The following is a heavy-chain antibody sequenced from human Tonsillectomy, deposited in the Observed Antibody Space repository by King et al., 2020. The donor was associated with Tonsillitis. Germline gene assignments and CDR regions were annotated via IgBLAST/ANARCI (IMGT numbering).Heavy chain of an antibody. CDR2: ISSSGSTI. CDR3: ARKRITMIVVVNDAFDI. D-gene: IGHD3-22*01. Sequence: VQLVESGGGLVKPGGSLRLSCAAAGFTFSDYYMSWIRQAPGKGLVWVSYISSSGSTIYYADSVKGRFTISRANAKNSLYLQMNSLRAEDTAVYYCARKRITMIVVVNDAFDIWGQGTMVTVSS. J-gene: IGHJ3*02. CDR1: GFTFSDYY. V-gene: IGHV3-11*01.